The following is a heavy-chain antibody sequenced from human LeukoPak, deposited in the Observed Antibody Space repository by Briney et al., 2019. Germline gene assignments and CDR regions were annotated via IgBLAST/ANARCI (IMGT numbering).Heavy chain of an antibody. J-gene: IGHJ4*02. D-gene: IGHD3-3*01. CDR2: IYPGDSDT. CDR1: GYTFSSYW. V-gene: IGHV5-51*01. Sequence: GESLKISCKGSGYTFSSYWIGWVRQMPGKGLEWMGIIYPGDSDTRYSPSLQGQVTISVDTSIGTAYLQWSSLKASDTAIYYCARQNDFRLDYWGQGTLVAVSS. CDR3: ARQNDFRLDY.